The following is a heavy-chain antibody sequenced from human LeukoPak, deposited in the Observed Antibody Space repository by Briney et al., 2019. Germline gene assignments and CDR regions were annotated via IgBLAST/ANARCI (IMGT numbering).Heavy chain of an antibody. Sequence: GASVKVSCKASGYTFTSYYMHWVRQAPGQGLEWMGIINPSGGSTSYAQKFQGRVTMTRDMSTSTVYMELSSLRSEDTAVYYCAREHCSGGSCYSFSRVLDYWGQGTLVTVSS. CDR2: INPSGGST. CDR3: AREHCSGGSCYSFSRVLDY. D-gene: IGHD2-15*01. J-gene: IGHJ4*02. CDR1: GYTFTSYY. V-gene: IGHV1-46*01.